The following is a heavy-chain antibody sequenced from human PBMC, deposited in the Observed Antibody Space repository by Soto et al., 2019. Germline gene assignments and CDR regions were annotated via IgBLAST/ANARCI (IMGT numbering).Heavy chain of an antibody. V-gene: IGHV4-61*01. CDR1: GGSVSSGSYY. CDR2: IYYSGGT. Sequence: QVQLQESGPGLVKPSETLSLTCTVSGGSVSSGSYYWSWIRQPPGKGLEWIGYIYYSGGTNYNPSLKSRVTISVDTSKNQFSLKLSSVTAADTAVYYCARDHGSTSMYYFDYWGQGTLVTVSS. D-gene: IGHD2-2*01. J-gene: IGHJ4*02. CDR3: ARDHGSTSMYYFDY.